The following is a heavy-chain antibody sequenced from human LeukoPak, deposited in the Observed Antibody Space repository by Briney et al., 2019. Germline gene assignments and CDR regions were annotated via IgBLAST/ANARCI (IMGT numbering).Heavy chain of an antibody. V-gene: IGHV4-34*01. CDR2: INHSGST. CDR3: ARRGSGYFDY. Sequence: SETLSLTCAVYGGSFSGYYWSWIRQPPGKGLEWIGEINHSGSTNYNPSLKSRVTISVDTSKNQFSLKLSSVTAADTAVYYCARRGSGYFDYWGQGTLVTVSS. CDR1: GGSFSGYY. J-gene: IGHJ4*02. D-gene: IGHD2-15*01.